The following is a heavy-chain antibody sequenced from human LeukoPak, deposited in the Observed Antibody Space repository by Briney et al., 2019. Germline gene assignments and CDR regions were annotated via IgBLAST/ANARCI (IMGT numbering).Heavy chain of an antibody. CDR1: GFTFSSYS. CDR3: AKDRSSSWSLDY. V-gene: IGHV3-21*01. Sequence: GGSLRLSCAASGFTFSSYSMNWVRQAPGKGLEWVSSISSSSSYIYYADSVKGRFTISRDNAKNPLYLQMNSLRAEDTAVYYCAKDRSSSWSLDYWGQGTLVTVSS. J-gene: IGHJ4*02. CDR2: ISSSSSYI. D-gene: IGHD6-13*01.